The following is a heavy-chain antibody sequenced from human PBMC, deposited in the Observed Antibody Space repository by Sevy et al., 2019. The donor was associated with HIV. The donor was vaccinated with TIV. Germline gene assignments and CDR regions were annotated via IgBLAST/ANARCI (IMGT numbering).Heavy chain of an antibody. V-gene: IGHV3-30-3*01. CDR1: GFTFSSYA. D-gene: IGHD3-22*01. Sequence: GGSLRLSCAASGFTFSSYAMHWVRQAPGKGLEWVAVISYDGSNKYYADSVKGRFTISRDNSKNTLYLQMNSLRAEDTAVYDCARAGGWLEGCFDPWGQGTLVTVSS. J-gene: IGHJ5*02. CDR2: ISYDGSNK. CDR3: ARAGGWLEGCFDP.